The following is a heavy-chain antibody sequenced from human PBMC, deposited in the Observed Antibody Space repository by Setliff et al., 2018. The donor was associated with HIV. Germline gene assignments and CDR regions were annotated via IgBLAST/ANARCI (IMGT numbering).Heavy chain of an antibody. CDR2: FHPSGST. CDR1: GDSISSSNYF. Sequence: PSETLSLTCDVSGDSISSSNYFWGWIRQPPGKGLEWIGSFHPSGSTPYNPSLRSRVTLSVDTSKNQFSLKFDDTAVYYCARLGSGWPDSYYYAMDIWGQGTTVTVSS. D-gene: IGHD6-19*01. V-gene: IGHV4-39*01. CDR3: ARLGSGWPDSYYYAMDI. J-gene: IGHJ6*02.